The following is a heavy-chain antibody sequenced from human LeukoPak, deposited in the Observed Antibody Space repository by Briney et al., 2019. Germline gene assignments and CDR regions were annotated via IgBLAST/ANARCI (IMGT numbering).Heavy chain of an antibody. D-gene: IGHD5-12*01. J-gene: IGHJ4*02. CDR3: ARDSGYDPNPFDY. Sequence: GGSLRLSCAASGSTFSSYSMSWVRQAPGKGLEWVSAISGSGGSTYYADSVKGRFTISRDNSKNTLYLQMNSLRAEDTAVYYCARDSGYDPNPFDYWGQGTLVTVSS. CDR1: GSTFSSYS. CDR2: ISGSGGST. V-gene: IGHV3-23*01.